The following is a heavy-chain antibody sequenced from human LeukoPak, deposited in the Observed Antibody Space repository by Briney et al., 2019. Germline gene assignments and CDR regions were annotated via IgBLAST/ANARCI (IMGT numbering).Heavy chain of an antibody. CDR1: GGSISSGGYY. D-gene: IGHD3-10*01. CDR2: IYHSGSA. J-gene: IGHJ4*02. Sequence: KPSETLSLTCTVSGGSISSGGYYWSWIRQHPGKGLEWIGYIYHSGSAYYNPSLKSRVTISVDTSKNQFSLKLSSVTAADTAVYYCARSITMVRGVMAFTFDYWGQGTLVTVSS. V-gene: IGHV4-31*03. CDR3: ARSITMVRGVMAFTFDY.